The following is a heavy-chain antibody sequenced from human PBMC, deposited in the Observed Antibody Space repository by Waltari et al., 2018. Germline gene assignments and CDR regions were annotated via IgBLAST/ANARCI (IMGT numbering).Heavy chain of an antibody. CDR1: GFTYSRYW. CDR3: ARGARRTTVTTGWWYFDL. D-gene: IGHD4-17*01. J-gene: IGHJ2*01. CDR2: SNSDGSST. V-gene: IGHV3-74*01. Sequence: EVQLVESGGVLVQPGGSLRLSCAASGFTYSRYWMQWIRQAPGKGLVWVSRSNSDGSSTSYADSVKGRFTISKDNAKNTVYLQMNSLRAEDTAIYYCARGARRTTVTTGWWYFDLWGRGTLVTVSS.